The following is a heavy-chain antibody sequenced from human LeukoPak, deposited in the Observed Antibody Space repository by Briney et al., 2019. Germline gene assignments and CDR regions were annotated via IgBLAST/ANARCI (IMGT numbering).Heavy chain of an antibody. CDR1: GFTFSSYA. J-gene: IGHJ3*02. D-gene: IGHD3-3*01. V-gene: IGHV3-30-3*01. CDR3: ARRFGVDHAFDI. Sequence: GRSLRLSCAASGFTFSSYAMHWVRQAPGKGLEWVAVISYDGSNKYYADSVKGRFTISRDNSKNTLYLQMNSLRAEDTAVYYCARRFGVDHAFDIWGQGTMVTVSS. CDR2: ISYDGSNK.